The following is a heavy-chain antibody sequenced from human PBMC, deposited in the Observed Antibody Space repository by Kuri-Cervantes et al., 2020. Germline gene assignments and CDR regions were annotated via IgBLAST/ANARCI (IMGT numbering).Heavy chain of an antibody. CDR3: ARGAVFGVVGWFDP. Sequence: SETLSLTCAVSGGSISSGGYSWSWIRQPPGKGLEWIGYIYHSGSTYYNPSLKSRVTISVDRSKNQFSLKLSSVTAADTAAYYCARGAVFGVVGWFDPWGQGTLVTVSS. V-gene: IGHV4-30-2*01. D-gene: IGHD3-3*01. CDR2: IYHSGST. J-gene: IGHJ5*02. CDR1: GGSISSGGYS.